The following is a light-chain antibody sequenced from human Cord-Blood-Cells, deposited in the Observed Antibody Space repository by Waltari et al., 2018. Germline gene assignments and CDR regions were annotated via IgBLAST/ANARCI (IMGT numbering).Light chain of an antibody. CDR3: AAWDDSLSGWV. J-gene: IGLJ3*02. CDR1: SPNIGRNY. CDR2: RNN. V-gene: IGLV1-47*01. Sequence: QSVLTQPPSASGTPGQRVTIPCSGSSPNIGRNYVYWYQQLPETAPKLLIYRNNQRPSGVPDRFSGSKSGTSASLAISGLRSEDEADYYCAAWDDSLSGWVFGGGTKLTVL.